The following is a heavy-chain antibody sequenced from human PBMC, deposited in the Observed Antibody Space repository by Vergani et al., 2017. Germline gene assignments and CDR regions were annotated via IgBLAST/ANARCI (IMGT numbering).Heavy chain of an antibody. CDR2: VLFDGSNE. V-gene: IGHV3-30*02. CDR1: GFTFNRYG. Sequence: QFHLLHSGGGVVQPGGSLRLSCVASGFTFNRYGMQWVRQAPGKGLEWVAYVLFDGSNEYYADSVKGRFIVSRDNSNDALYLQMNSLRTDDTAVYYCARDLAYCHEGSCALWGQGSVVTVSS. J-gene: IGHJ4*02. CDR3: ARDLAYCHEGSCAL. D-gene: IGHD2-21*01.